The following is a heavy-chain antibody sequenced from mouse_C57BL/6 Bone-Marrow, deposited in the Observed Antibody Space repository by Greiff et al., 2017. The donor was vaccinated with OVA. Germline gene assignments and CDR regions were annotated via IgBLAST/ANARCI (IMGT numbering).Heavy chain of an antibody. V-gene: IGHV1-26*01. CDR2: INPNNGGT. D-gene: IGHD1-1*02. CDR1: GYTFTDYY. J-gene: IGHJ4*01. Sequence: VQLQQSGPELVKPGASVKISCKASGYTFTDYYMNWVKQSHGKSLEWIGDINPNNGGTSYNQKFKGKATLTVDKSSSTAYMELRSLTSEDSAVYYCAREGLFYYAMDYWGQGTSVTVSS. CDR3: AREGLFYYAMDY.